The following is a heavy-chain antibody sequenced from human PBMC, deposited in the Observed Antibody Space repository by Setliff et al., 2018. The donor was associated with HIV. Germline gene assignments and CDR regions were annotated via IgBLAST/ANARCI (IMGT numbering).Heavy chain of an antibody. V-gene: IGHV1-46*03. J-gene: IGHJ5*02. CDR3: ARDRITMIVVGRQTGWFDP. CDR1: GYTFTGYY. Sequence: ASVKVSCKASGYTFTGYYMHWVRQAPGQGLEWMGMINPSGASTSYAQKFQGRVTMTRDTSTSTVYMELSSLRSEDTAVYYCARDRITMIVVGRQTGWFDPWGQGTLVTVSS. D-gene: IGHD3-22*01. CDR2: INPSGAST.